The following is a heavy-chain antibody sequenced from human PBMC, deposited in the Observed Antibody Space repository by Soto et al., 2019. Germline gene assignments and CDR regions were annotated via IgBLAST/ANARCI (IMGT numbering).Heavy chain of an antibody. CDR2: IYDSGNT. CDR3: ASFGSVTVTGTAFDV. Sequence: QVQLQESGPGLVKPSDTLSLTCTVSGGSMSAYYWNWMRQPPGKGLEWIGYIYDSGNTNFKSSLNPSHNSRGPIAIDTSKKQFSLRLSSVTAADTAVYYCASFGSVTVTGTAFDVWGQGTMVTVSS. J-gene: IGHJ3*01. CDR1: GGSMSAYY. D-gene: IGHD1-1*01. V-gene: IGHV4-59*07.